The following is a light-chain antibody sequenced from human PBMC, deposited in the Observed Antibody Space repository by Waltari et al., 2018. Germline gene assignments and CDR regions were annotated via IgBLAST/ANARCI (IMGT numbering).Light chain of an antibody. V-gene: IGLV2-23*02. J-gene: IGLJ1*01. CDR2: EVS. Sequence: QSALTQPASVSGSPGQSMTISCTGTNSDLGSYNLVSWYQQHPGKAPKVMIYEVSKRPSGVSNRFSGSKSGNTASLTISEIQAEDEADYYCCSYAGGGTFVFGTGTKVTVL. CDR3: CSYAGGGTFV. CDR1: NSDLGSYNL.